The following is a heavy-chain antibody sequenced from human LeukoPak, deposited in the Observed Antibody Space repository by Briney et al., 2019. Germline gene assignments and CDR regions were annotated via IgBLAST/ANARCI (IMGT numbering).Heavy chain of an antibody. Sequence: GGSLRLSCAASGITFSSDAMSWVRQAPGKGLEWVSAINGGSTHYAGSVKGRFTISRDNSKNTLYLQMNSLRAEDTAVYYCARRAGEYSHPYDYWGQGTLVTVSS. CDR2: INGGST. CDR1: GITFSSDA. V-gene: IGHV3-23*01. D-gene: IGHD4-17*01. CDR3: ARRAGEYSHPYDY. J-gene: IGHJ4*02.